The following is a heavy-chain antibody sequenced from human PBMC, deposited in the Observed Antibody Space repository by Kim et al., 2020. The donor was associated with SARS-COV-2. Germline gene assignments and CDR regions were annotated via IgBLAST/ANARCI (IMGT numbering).Heavy chain of an antibody. CDR2: INCGNGNR. CDR1: GYTFTSYA. Sequence: ASVKVSCKTSGYTFTSYAIHWVRQAPGQGLEWMGWINCGNGNRKYSEKFQGRVTINSDSSAGTVYMELSSLTSEDTAVYYCARVRYDRIHAPLEYCGQG. J-gene: IGHJ4*02. CDR3: ARVRYDRIHAPLEY. V-gene: IGHV1-3*01. D-gene: IGHD3-16*01.